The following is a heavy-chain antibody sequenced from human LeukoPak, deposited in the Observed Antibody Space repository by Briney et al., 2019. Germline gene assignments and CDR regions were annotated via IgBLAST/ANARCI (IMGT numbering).Heavy chain of an antibody. J-gene: IGHJ5*02. CDR1: GFTFSSYG. Sequence: GGSLRLSCAASGFTFSSYGMHWVRQAPGKGLEWVAVIWYDGSNKYYADSVKGRFTISRDNSKNTLYLQMNSLRAEDTAVYYCARGNTSRASKYSAFDPWGQGTLVNGSS. CDR3: ARGNTSRASKYSAFDP. D-gene: IGHD1/OR15-1a*01. CDR2: IWYDGSNK. V-gene: IGHV3-33*01.